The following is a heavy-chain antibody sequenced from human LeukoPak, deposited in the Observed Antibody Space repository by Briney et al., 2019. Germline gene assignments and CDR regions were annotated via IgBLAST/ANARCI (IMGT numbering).Heavy chain of an antibody. CDR1: GGSVSSGSYY. D-gene: IGHD2-15*01. Sequence: PSETLSLTCTVSGGSVSSGSYYWSWIRQPPGKGLEWIGYIYYSGSTNYNPSLKSRVTISVDTSKNQFSLNLSSVTAADTAVYYCARGYCSGGCYHVYGMDVWGQGTTVTVSS. CDR3: ARGYCSGGCYHVYGMDV. CDR2: IYYSGST. J-gene: IGHJ6*02. V-gene: IGHV4-61*01.